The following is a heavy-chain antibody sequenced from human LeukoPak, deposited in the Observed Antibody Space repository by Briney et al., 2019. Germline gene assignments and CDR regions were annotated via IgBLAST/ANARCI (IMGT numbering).Heavy chain of an antibody. CDR2: MNPNSGNT. J-gene: IGHJ3*02. Sequence: GASVKVSCKASGYTFTSYDINWVRQATGQGLEWMGWMNPNSGNTGYAQKFQGRVTMTRNTSTSTAYMELSSLRSEDTAVYYCARSGATRDGYSYAFDIWGQGTMVTVSS. CDR1: GYTFTSYD. V-gene: IGHV1-8*01. D-gene: IGHD5-24*01. CDR3: ARSGATRDGYSYAFDI.